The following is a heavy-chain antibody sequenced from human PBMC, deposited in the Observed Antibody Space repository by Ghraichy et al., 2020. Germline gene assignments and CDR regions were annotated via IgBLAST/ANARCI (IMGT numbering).Heavy chain of an antibody. Sequence: SQTLSLTCAVYGGSFSGYYWSWIRQPPGKGLEWIGEINHSGSTNYNPSLKSRVTISVDTSKNQFSLKLSSVTAADTAVYYCARGARASRIAVAGRTGWFDPWGQGTLVTVSS. V-gene: IGHV4-34*01. CDR3: ARGARASRIAVAGRTGWFDP. CDR2: INHSGST. D-gene: IGHD6-19*01. CDR1: GGSFSGYY. J-gene: IGHJ5*02.